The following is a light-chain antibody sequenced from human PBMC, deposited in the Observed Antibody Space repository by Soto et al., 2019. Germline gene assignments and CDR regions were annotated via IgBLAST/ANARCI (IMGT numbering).Light chain of an antibody. V-gene: IGLV1-40*01. Sequence: QSVLTQPPSVSGAPGQRVTISCTGSSSNIGAGYDVHWYQQLPVTAPKLLLYGNSTRPSGVPDRCAGSKSGTSASLAITGLQAEDEADYYCQSYDSSLSVVFGGGTKLTVL. J-gene: IGLJ3*02. CDR1: SSNIGAGYD. CDR2: GNS. CDR3: QSYDSSLSVV.